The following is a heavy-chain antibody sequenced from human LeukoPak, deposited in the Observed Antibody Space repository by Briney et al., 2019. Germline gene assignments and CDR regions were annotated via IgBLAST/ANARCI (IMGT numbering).Heavy chain of an antibody. V-gene: IGHV3-53*01. CDR1: GFTVSSNY. J-gene: IGHJ1*01. CDR3: AQQLGYCSGGTCYFTY. D-gene: IGHD2-15*01. CDR2: ISNSGGDT. Sequence: GGSLRLPCAASGFTVSSNYMSWVRQAPGKGLEWVAAISNSGGDTFYSDSGKGRFTIARDNSKNTLYLQMNSLRVDDTAVYYCAQQLGYCSGGTCYFTYWGQGTLVTVSS.